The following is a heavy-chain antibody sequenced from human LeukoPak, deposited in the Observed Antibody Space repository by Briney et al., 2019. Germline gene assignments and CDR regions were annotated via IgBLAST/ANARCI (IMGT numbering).Heavy chain of an antibody. J-gene: IGHJ5*02. Sequence: ASVKVSCKASGCTFTSYYMHWVRQAPGQGLEWMGIINPSGGSTSYAQKFQGRVTMTRDTSTSTVYMELSSLRSEDTAVYYCARGVIVPAAMKYNWFDPWGQGTLVTVSS. CDR2: INPSGGST. D-gene: IGHD2-2*01. V-gene: IGHV1-46*03. CDR1: GCTFTSYY. CDR3: ARGVIVPAAMKYNWFDP.